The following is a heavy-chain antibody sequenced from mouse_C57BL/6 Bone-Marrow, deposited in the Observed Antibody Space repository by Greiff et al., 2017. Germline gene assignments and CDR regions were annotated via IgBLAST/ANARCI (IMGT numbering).Heavy chain of an antibody. Sequence: QVQLQQSGAELVRPGASVKLSCKASGYTFTDYYINWVKQRPGQGLEWIARIYPGSGNTYYNEKFKGKATLTAEKSSSTAYMQLSSLTSEGSAVYFCARTGNDYWGQGTTLTVSS. V-gene: IGHV1-76*01. CDR3: ARTGNDY. D-gene: IGHD4-1*01. J-gene: IGHJ2*01. CDR1: GYTFTDYY. CDR2: IYPGSGNT.